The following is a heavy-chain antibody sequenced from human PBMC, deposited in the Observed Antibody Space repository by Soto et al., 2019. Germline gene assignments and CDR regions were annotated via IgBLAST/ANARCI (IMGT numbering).Heavy chain of an antibody. CDR2: VYYSGST. CDR3: GRDYLLSGFDP. CDR1: GGSISNYS. Sequence: PSETLCLTCTVSGGSISNYSWTWVRQPPGKGLEWIGYVYYSGSTNYNPSLESRVTITIDASKNQFSLKMKSVTAADTAVYYCGRDYLLSGFDPWGQGALVTVSS. D-gene: IGHD2-15*01. V-gene: IGHV4-59*01. J-gene: IGHJ5*02.